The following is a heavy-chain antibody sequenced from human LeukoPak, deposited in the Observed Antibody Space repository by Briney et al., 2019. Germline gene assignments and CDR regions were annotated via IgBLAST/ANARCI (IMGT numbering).Heavy chain of an antibody. CDR1: GYTFTSYG. CDR3: ARERVAAYCSSTSCFSNMDV. J-gene: IGHJ6*03. CDR2: ISAYNGNT. V-gene: IGHV1-18*01. Sequence: ASVKVSCKASGYTFTSYGISWVRQAPGQGLEWMGWISAYNGNTNYAQKLQGRVTMTTDTSTSTAYMELRSLRSDDTAVYYCARERVAAYCSSTSCFSNMDVWGKGTTVTVSS. D-gene: IGHD2-2*01.